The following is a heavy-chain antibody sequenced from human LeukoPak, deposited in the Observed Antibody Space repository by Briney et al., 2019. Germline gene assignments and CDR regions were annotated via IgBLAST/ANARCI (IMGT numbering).Heavy chain of an antibody. J-gene: IGHJ4*02. V-gene: IGHV3-21*06. CDR3: VRDVGAVRGEVYFDY. CDR1: GFTFSTFA. CDR2: ITGSGPYM. Sequence: PGGSLRLSCAAAGFTFSTFAMHWVRLSPGKGLEWVSSITGSGPYMLYADSVKHRFTISRDNTKNLLYLEMNRLRAEDTAMYFCVRDVGAVRGEVYFDYWGQGTLVTVSS. D-gene: IGHD3-10*01.